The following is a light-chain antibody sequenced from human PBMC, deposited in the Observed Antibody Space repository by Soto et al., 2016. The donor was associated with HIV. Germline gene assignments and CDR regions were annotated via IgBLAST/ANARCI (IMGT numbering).Light chain of an antibody. J-gene: IGLJ1*01. CDR2: GEN. CDR1: SLRLYY. V-gene: IGLV3-19*01. Sequence: SSELTQDPAVSVALGQTVRITCQGDSLRLYYASWYQQKPGQAPLFVMFGENNRPSGIPDRFSGSNSGSTASLTITGAQAEDEADYYCNSRDSSGNLYVFGSGTKVTVL. CDR3: NSRDSSGNLYV.